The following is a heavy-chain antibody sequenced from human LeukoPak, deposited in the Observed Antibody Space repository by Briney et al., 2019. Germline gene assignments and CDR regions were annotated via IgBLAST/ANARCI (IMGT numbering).Heavy chain of an antibody. CDR1: GLTFNNAW. CDR2: IRSRSAGGTT. CDR3: STGGGTHDY. J-gene: IGHJ4*02. D-gene: IGHD2-15*01. V-gene: IGHV3-15*01. Sequence: GGSLGLSCAASGLTFNNAWMSWVRQAPGKGLEWVGRIRSRSAGGTTDYGAPVKGRFTISRDDSKNTLYLQMNSLKTEDTAVYCCSTGGGTHDYWGQGTLVTVSS.